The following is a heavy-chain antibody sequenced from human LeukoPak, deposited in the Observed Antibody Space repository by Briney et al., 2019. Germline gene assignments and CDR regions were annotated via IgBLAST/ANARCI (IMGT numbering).Heavy chain of an antibody. D-gene: IGHD5-12*01. CDR1: GFTFSAYW. CDR2: IRQDGSDK. CDR3: AKDDNGFTFDY. Sequence: PGGSLRLSCAASGFTFSAYWMSWVRQAPGKGLEWVANIRQDGSDKYYVDSVKGRFTISRDNAKNSLYLQMNSLRAEDTAVYYCAKDDNGFTFDYWGQGTLVTVSS. J-gene: IGHJ4*02. V-gene: IGHV3-7*01.